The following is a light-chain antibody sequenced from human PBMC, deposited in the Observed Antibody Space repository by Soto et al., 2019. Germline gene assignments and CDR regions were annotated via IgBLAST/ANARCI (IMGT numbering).Light chain of an antibody. Sequence: ERVMTQSRATLSGSQGERATLSCRASQSVSSNLAWYQQKLGQAPRLLIYGASTRATGIPARFSGSGSGTEFTLTIGSLQSEDFAIYYCQPYNIWPYTFGEGTRREIK. J-gene: IGKJ5*01. V-gene: IGKV3D-15*01. CDR1: QSVSSN. CDR2: GAS. CDR3: QPYNIWPYT.